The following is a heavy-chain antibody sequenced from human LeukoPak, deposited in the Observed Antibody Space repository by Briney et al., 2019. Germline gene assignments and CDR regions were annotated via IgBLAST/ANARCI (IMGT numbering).Heavy chain of an antibody. CDR2: IYYSGST. J-gene: IGHJ4*02. CDR1: GGSISSYY. Sequence: PSETLSLTCTVSGGSISSYYWSWIRQPPGKGLEWIGYIYYSGSTKYNPSLKSRVTISVDTSKNQFSLKLTSVTAADTAVYYCARHLTDTYCSGGHCYMYYFEYWGQGTLVAVSS. CDR3: ARHLTDTYCSGGHCYMYYFEY. V-gene: IGHV4-59*08. D-gene: IGHD2-15*01.